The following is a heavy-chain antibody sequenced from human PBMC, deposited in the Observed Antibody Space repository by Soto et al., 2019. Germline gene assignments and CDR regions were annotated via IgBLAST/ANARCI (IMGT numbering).Heavy chain of an antibody. CDR2: IGTAGDT. D-gene: IGHD1-26*01. CDR3: ARGGSGTEGREFDY. J-gene: IGHJ4*02. CDR1: GFTFSSYD. Sequence: GGSLRLSCAASGFTFSSYDMHWVRQATGKGLEWVSAIGTAGDTYYPGSVKGRFTISRENAKNSLYLQMNSLRAEDTAVYYCARGGSGTEGREFDYWGQGTLVTVSS. V-gene: IGHV3-13*01.